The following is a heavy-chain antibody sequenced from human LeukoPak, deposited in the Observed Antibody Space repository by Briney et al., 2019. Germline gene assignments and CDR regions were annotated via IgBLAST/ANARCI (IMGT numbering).Heavy chain of an antibody. V-gene: IGHV3-23*01. CDR2: ISGSGGST. CDR1: GFTFSSYG. CDR3: AKDISNGWYYFDY. Sequence: PGGSLRLSCAASGFTFSSYGMHWVRQAPGKGLERVSGISGSGGSTYNADSVKGRFTISRDNSKNTLYLQMNSLRAEDTAIYYCAKDISNGWYYFDYWGQGTLVTVSS. J-gene: IGHJ4*02. D-gene: IGHD6-19*01.